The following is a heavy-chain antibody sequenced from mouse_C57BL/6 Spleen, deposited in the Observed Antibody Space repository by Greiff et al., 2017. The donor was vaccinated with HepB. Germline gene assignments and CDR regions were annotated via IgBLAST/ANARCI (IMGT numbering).Heavy chain of an antibody. CDR1: GFTFSDYY. CDR2: ISNGGGST. CDR3: ARRTAQATAFAY. V-gene: IGHV5-12*01. Sequence: EVQRVESGGGLVQPGGSLKLSCAASGFTFSDYYMYWVRQTPEKRLEWVAYISNGGGSTYYPDTVKGRFTISRDNAKNTLYLQMSRLKSEDTAMYYCARRTAQATAFAYWGQGTLVTVSA. D-gene: IGHD3-2*02. J-gene: IGHJ3*01.